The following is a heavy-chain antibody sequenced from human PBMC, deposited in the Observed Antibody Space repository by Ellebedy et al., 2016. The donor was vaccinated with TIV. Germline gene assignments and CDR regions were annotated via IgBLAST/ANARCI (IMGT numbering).Heavy chain of an antibody. V-gene: IGHV4-39*02. CDR3: ARDPPLPRPHFDT. J-gene: IGHJ5*02. CDR2: VYYSGSP. Sequence: MPSETLSLTCSVSGGSVSSTRYYWAWIRQPPGKGLEYIVSVYYSGSPYYNPSFKTRFTLSADTSKNQFSLNLSSVTAADTAVYYFARDPPLPRPHFDTWGQGTRVTVSS. D-gene: IGHD1-14*01. CDR1: GGSVSSTRYY.